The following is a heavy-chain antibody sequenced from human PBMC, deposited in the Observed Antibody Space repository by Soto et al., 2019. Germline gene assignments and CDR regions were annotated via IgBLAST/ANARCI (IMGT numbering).Heavy chain of an antibody. CDR2: INVYNGNT. V-gene: IGHV1-18*01. J-gene: IGHJ5*02. CDR1: GYTFTNYG. CDR3: ARGVGSGSYYNQYNWFDP. D-gene: IGHD3-10*01. Sequence: ASVKVSCKASGYTFTNYGISWVRQAPGQGLEWMGWINVYNGNTKYAQKVQGRVTMTTDTSTSTAYLELRSLRSDDTAVYYCARGVGSGSYYNQYNWFDPWGQGTLVTVSS.